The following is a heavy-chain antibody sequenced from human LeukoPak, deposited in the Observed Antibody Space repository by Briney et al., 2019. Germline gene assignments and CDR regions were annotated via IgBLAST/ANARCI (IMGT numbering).Heavy chain of an antibody. CDR2: INHSGST. V-gene: IGHV4-39*07. J-gene: IGHJ6*03. CDR3: AREMQDKSLQWIGELKKYYYYYMDV. Sequence: SETLSLTCTVSGGSISSSSYYWSWIRQPPGKGLEWIGEINHSGSTNYNPSLKSRVTISVDTSKNQFSLKLSSVTAADTAVYYCAREMQDKSLQWIGELKKYYYYYMDVWGKGTTVIVSS. D-gene: IGHD3-10*01. CDR1: GGSISSSSYY.